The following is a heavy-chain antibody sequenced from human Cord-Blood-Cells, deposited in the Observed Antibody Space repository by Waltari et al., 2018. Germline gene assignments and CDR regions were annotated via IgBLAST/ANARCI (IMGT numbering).Heavy chain of an antibody. D-gene: IGHD7-27*01. J-gene: IGHJ3*02. CDR2: IYYSGRT. CDR1: GGSISSYY. CDR3: ASSVTGDAFDI. V-gene: IGHV4-59*01. Sequence: QVQLQASGPGLVKPSETLSLTCTVSGGSISSYYWSWIRQHTAQELVWIGYIYYSGRTNQNPSLKRQVTSTVDTSKDQLSLKLSSVTAADTAVYYCASSVTGDAFDIWGQGTMVTVSS.